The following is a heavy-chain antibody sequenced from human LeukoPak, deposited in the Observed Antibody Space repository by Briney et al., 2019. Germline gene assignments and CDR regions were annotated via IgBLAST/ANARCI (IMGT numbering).Heavy chain of an antibody. CDR3: VISPEADY. V-gene: IGHV3-21*01. Sequence: GGPLSLSCSASGFTFSSYSMNWVGQPPGKGLERVSSISSSSSYIYYADSAKGRFTISRDNAKNSLYLQMNRLRAEDTAVYYCVISPEADYWGQATLVTVSS. CDR2: ISSSSSYI. CDR1: GFTFSSYS. J-gene: IGHJ4*02.